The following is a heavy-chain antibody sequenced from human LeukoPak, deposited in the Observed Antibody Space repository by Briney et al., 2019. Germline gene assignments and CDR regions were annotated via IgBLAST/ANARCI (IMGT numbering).Heavy chain of an antibody. V-gene: IGHV4-59*01. CDR1: GGSISSYY. CDR3: ARESRGDSSGWYGTFDY. Sequence: SETLSLTCTVSGGSISSYYWSWIRQPPGKGLEWIGYIYYSGSTNYNPSLKSRVTISVDTSKDQFSLKLSSVTAADTAVYYCARESRGDSSGWYGTFDYWGQGTLVTVSS. D-gene: IGHD6-19*01. J-gene: IGHJ4*02. CDR2: IYYSGST.